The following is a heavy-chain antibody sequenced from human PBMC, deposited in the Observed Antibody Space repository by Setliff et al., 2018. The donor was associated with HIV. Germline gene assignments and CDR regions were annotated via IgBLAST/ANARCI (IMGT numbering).Heavy chain of an antibody. CDR3: ARAIGIISLYYFDS. Sequence: LSLTCTVSGGSISSDYWSWIRQPPGKGMEWIGFIYDSGSTNYNPSLESRVTISVDTSKNQFPLKLSSVTAADTAVYYCARAIGIISLYYFDSWGQGTLVTVSS. V-gene: IGHV4-59*01. J-gene: IGHJ4*02. D-gene: IGHD3-10*01. CDR2: IYDSGST. CDR1: GGSISSDY.